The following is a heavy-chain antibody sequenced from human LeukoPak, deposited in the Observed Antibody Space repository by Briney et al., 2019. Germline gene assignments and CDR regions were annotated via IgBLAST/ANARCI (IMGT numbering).Heavy chain of an antibody. D-gene: IGHD5-12*01. CDR2: IYSSGSA. CDR1: GGSISPYY. CDR3: ARMGGYSGYATH. V-gene: IGHV4-59*08. J-gene: IGHJ4*02. Sequence: SETLSLTCSVSGGSISPYYWSWIRQPPGKGLEWIGYIYSSGSANYNPSLKSRVTISVDTSKNHFSLKLSSVTAADTADYYCARMGGYSGYATHWGQGTLVTVSS.